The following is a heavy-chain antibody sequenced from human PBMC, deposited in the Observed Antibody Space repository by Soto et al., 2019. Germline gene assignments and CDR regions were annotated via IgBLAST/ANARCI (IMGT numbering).Heavy chain of an antibody. CDR1: GGTFSSYA. D-gene: IGHD2-21*02. CDR2: IIPIFGTA. V-gene: IGHV1-69*01. CDR3: ARSGEAYCGGDCYFDY. J-gene: IGHJ4*02. Sequence: QVQLVQSGAEVKKPGSSVKVSCKASGGTFSSYAISWVRQAPGQGLEWMGGIIPIFGTANYAQKFQGRVTITADESTSTAYLELSSLRSEDTAVYYCARSGEAYCGGDCYFDYWGQGTLVTVSS.